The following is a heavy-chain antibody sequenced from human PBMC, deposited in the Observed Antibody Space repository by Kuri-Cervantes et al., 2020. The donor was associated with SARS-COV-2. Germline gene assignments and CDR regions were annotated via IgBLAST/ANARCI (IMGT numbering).Heavy chain of an antibody. J-gene: IGHJ4*02. V-gene: IGHV3-48*01. Sequence: GGSLRLSCAASGFTLSSYSMNWVRQAPGKGLEWVSYISSSSSTIYYADSVKGRFTISRDNAKNSLYLQMNSLRAEDTAVYYCAREHLSVFYVFDYWGQGTLVTVSS. D-gene: IGHD5/OR15-5a*01. CDR1: GFTLSSYS. CDR2: ISSSSSTI. CDR3: AREHLSVFYVFDY.